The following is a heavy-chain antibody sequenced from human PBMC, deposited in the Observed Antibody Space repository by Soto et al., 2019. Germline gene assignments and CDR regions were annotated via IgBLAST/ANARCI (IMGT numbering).Heavy chain of an antibody. CDR1: GGSISPYY. CDR2: VYYSGNT. V-gene: IGHV4-59*01. CDR3: ARKGAAASYAHYYMDV. Sequence: PXXTLSLACTVSGGSISPYYWGWIPQPPGKGLEWIGYVYYSGNTNYNPSLESRVTISVDTSRNRFSLNLTSATAADTAVYYCARKGAAASYAHYYMDVWGKGTTVTVSS. D-gene: IGHD6-13*01. J-gene: IGHJ6*03.